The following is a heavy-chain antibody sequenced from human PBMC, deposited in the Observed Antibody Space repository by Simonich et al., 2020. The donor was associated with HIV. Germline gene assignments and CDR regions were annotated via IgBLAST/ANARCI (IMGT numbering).Heavy chain of an antibody. CDR3: ARLGVTPYYYYAMDV. Sequence: QAQLVQSGAEMKKPGASVKVSCKASGYTFTNYAMHWVRQAPGQRLEWMGRINADNVNKKDSQKCHGRVTITRDTAASTAYMELSSLRSEDTAVYYCARLGVTPYYYYAMDVWGQGTTVTVSS. J-gene: IGHJ6*02. D-gene: IGHD4-4*01. CDR1: GYTFTNYA. V-gene: IGHV1-3*01. CDR2: INADNVNK.